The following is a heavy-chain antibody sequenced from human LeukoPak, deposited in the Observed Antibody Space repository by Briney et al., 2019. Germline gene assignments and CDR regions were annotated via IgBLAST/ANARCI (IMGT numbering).Heavy chain of an antibody. CDR2: IIPIFGTA. V-gene: IGHV1-69*06. J-gene: IGHJ4*02. CDR1: GGTFSSYA. Sequence: PAASVKVSCKASGGTFSSYAISWVRQAPGQGLEWMGGIIPIFGTANYAQKFQGRVTITADKSTSTAYMELSSLRSEDTAVYYCAREASSSSAVDYWGQGTLVTVSS. CDR3: AREASSSSAVDY. D-gene: IGHD6-6*01.